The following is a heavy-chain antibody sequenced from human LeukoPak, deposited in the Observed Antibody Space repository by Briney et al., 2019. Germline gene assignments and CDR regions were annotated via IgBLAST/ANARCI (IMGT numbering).Heavy chain of an antibody. CDR2: ISAYYGNT. CDR1: GYTFTSYS. D-gene: IGHD6-13*01. CDR3: ARAEAAGTYYYYYYMDV. V-gene: IGHV1-18*01. J-gene: IGHJ6*03. Sequence: ASVKVSCKASGYTFTSYSISWVRQAPGQGLEWMGWISAYYGNTNYAQKLQGRVTMTTDTSTSTAYMELRSLRSDDTAVYYCARAEAAGTYYYYYYMDVWGKGTTVTVSS.